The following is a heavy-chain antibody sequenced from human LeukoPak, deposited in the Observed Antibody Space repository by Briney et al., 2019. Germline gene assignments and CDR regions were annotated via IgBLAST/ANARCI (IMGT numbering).Heavy chain of an antibody. V-gene: IGHV3-21*01. CDR3: ASGGYSYGYSGYYYGMDV. D-gene: IGHD5-18*01. Sequence: GGSLRLSCAASGFTFCSYSMNRVRQAPGKGLEWVSSISSSSSYIYYADSVKGRFTISRDNAKNSLYLQMNSLRAEDTAVYYCASGGYSYGYSGYYYGMDVWGQGTTVTVSS. J-gene: IGHJ6*02. CDR2: ISSSSSYI. CDR1: GFTFCSYS.